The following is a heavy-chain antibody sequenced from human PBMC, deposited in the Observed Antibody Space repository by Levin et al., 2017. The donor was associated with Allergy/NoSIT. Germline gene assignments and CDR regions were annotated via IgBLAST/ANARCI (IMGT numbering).Heavy chain of an antibody. CDR2: ISSSISYI. CDR3: ARVSFAVTTAYWYLDL. D-gene: IGHD4-17*01. Sequence: SCAASGFTFSSYSMNWVRQAPGKGLEWVSSISSSISYIYYADLVKGRFTISRDNAKNSLSLQMNSLRAEDTAVYYCARVSFAVTTAYWYLDLWGRGTLVTVSS. J-gene: IGHJ2*01. V-gene: IGHV3-21*01. CDR1: GFTFSSYS.